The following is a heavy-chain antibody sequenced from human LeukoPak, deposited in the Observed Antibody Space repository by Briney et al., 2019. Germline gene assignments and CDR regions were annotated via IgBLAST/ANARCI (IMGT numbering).Heavy chain of an antibody. CDR3: ARDEYSYGYFDY. J-gene: IGHJ4*02. V-gene: IGHV3-30-3*01. CDR2: ISYDGSNK. CDR1: GFTFSSYA. D-gene: IGHD5-18*01. Sequence: GRSLRLPCAASGFTFSSYAMHWVRQAPGKGLEWVAVISYDGSNKYYADSVKGRFTISRDNSKNTLYLQMNSLRAEDTAVYYCARDEYSYGYFDYRGQGTLVTVSS.